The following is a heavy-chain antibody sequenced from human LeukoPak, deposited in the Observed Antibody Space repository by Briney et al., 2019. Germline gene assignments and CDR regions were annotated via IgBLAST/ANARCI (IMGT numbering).Heavy chain of an antibody. CDR1: GFTFSSYA. CDR3: ARGVVAATERLFNY. Sequence: GRSLRLSCAASGFTFSSYAMHWVRQAPGKGLEWVAVISYDGSNKYYADSVKGRFTISRDNSKNTLYLQMNSLRAEDTAVYYCARGVVAATERLFNYWGQGTLVTVSS. CDR2: ISYDGSNK. D-gene: IGHD2-15*01. V-gene: IGHV3-30-3*01. J-gene: IGHJ4*02.